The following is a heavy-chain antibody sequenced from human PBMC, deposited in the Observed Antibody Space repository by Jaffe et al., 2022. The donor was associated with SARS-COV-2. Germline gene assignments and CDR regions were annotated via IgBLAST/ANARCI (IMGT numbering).Heavy chain of an antibody. CDR3: ASERITMTYYGMDV. V-gene: IGHV4-34*01. Sequence: QVQLQQWGAGLLKPSETLSLTCAVYGGSFSGYYWSWIRQPPGKGLEWIGEINHSGSTNYNPSLKSRVTISVDTSKNQFSLKLSSVTAADTAVYYCASERITMTYYGMDVWGQGTTVTVSS. CDR1: GGSFSGYY. J-gene: IGHJ6*02. D-gene: IGHD3-22*01. CDR2: INHSGST.